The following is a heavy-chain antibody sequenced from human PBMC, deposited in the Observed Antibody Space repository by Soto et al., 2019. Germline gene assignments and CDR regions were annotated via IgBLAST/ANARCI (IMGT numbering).Heavy chain of an antibody. D-gene: IGHD6-6*01. CDR3: ARRELAGALDY. CDR2: ISSSSSYI. CDR1: GFTFSSYS. J-gene: IGHJ4*02. Sequence: EVQLVESGGGLVKPGGSLRLSCAASGFTFSSYSMNWVRQAPGKGLEWVSSISSSSSYIYYADSVKGRFTISRDNAKNSLYPQMNSLRAEDTAVYYCARRELAGALDYWGQGTLVTVSS. V-gene: IGHV3-21*01.